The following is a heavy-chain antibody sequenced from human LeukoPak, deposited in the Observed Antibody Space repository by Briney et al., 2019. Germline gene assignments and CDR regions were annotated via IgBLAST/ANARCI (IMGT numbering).Heavy chain of an antibody. D-gene: IGHD2-2*02. V-gene: IGHV1-2*02. J-gene: IGHJ6*03. CDR2: INPNSGGT. Sequence: ASVKVSCKASGYIFTGYYMHWVRQAPGQGLEWMGWINPNSGGTNYAQKFQGRVTMTRDTSISTAYMELSRLRSDDTAVYYCAMGGCSSTSCYRVDYYYYMDVWGKGTTVTVSS. CDR3: AMGGCSSTSCYRVDYYYYMDV. CDR1: GYIFTGYY.